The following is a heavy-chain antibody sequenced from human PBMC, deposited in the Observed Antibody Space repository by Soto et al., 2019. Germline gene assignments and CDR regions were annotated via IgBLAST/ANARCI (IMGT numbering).Heavy chain of an antibody. Sequence: EVQLVESGGGLVQPGGSLRLSCAASGFTVSNKYMSWVRQAPGKGLEWVSLIQSGGSTYYAGSVKGRFTISRDNSENTMFLQVNTLSVEDTAVYYCTREDVHCSCGTSDGVHKYVWGKGTMVTVSA. D-gene: IGHD2-15*01. CDR1: GFTVSNKY. V-gene: IGHV3-66*01. CDR2: IQSGGST. J-gene: IGHJ6*04. CDR3: TREDVHCSCGTSDGVHKYV.